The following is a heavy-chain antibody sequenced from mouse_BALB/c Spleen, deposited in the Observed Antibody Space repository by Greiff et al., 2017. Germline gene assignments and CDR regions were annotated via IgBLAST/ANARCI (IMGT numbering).Heavy chain of an antibody. J-gene: IGHJ3*01. Sequence: VKLMESGPGLVAPSQSLYITCTVSGFSLTSYDISWIRQPPGKGLEWLGVIWTGGGTNYNSAFMSRLSISKDNSKSQVFLKMNSLQTDDTAIYYCVRAYYYGSSYGFAYWGQGTLVTVSA. CDR2: IWTGGGT. CDR3: VRAYYYGSSYGFAY. V-gene: IGHV2-9-2*01. D-gene: IGHD1-1*01. CDR1: GFSLTSYD.